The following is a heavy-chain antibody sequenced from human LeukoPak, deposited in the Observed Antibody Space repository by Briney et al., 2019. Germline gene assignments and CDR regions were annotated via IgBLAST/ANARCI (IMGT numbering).Heavy chain of an antibody. CDR3: ARGDLSVFGVVKVGWFDP. CDR1: GGSISSSVYY. CDR2: IYYSGST. J-gene: IGHJ5*02. Sequence: PSETLSLTCSVSGGSISSSVYYWGWIRQPPGKGLEWIGNIYYSGSTSYNPSLKSRAIISVDTSKMQISLNLGSVTAADTAHYYCARGDLSVFGVVKVGWFDPWGQGTLVSVSS. D-gene: IGHD3-3*01. V-gene: IGHV4-39*07.